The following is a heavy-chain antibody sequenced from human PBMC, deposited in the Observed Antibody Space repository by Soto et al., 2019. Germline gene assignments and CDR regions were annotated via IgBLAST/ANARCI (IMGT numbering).Heavy chain of an antibody. CDR1: GGSINSGGFS. CDR3: ARTPYGGYLDR. J-gene: IGHJ4*02. V-gene: IGHV4-30-2*01. D-gene: IGHD4-17*01. CDR2: IYQSGST. Sequence: PSETLSLTCAVSGGSINSGGFSWSWIRQPPGKGLEWIGYIYQSGSTYYNPSLKSRVTLSVDTSNNRFSLKMNSVTAADTAVYYCARTPYGGYLDRWGQGTQVTVSS.